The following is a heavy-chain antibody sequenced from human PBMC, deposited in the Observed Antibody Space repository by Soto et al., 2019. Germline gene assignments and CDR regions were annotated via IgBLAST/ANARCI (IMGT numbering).Heavy chain of an antibody. J-gene: IGHJ4*02. V-gene: IGHV1-69*13. Sequence: SVKVSCKASGGTFSSYAISWVRQAPGLGLEWMGGIIPIFGTANYAQKFQGRVTITADESTSTAYMELSSLRSEDTAVYYCARDKSAGRHYDSSGLEYWGQGTLVTVSS. D-gene: IGHD3-22*01. CDR1: GGTFSSYA. CDR3: ARDKSAGRHYDSSGLEY. CDR2: IIPIFGTA.